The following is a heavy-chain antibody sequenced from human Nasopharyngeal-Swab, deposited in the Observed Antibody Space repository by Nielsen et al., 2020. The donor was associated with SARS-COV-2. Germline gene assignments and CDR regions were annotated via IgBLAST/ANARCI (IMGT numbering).Heavy chain of an antibody. CDR3: AEGRGEYYENAFDM. V-gene: IGHV3-23*01. Sequence: GESLKISCAASGFSCSIYAMSWVRQPPGKGLEWVSTISGSATNTYYADSVKGRFTISRDNSKNTLYLQMNSLRAEDTAVYYCAEGRGEYYENAFDMWGQGTMVTVSS. CDR2: ISGSATNT. J-gene: IGHJ3*02. CDR1: GFSCSIYA. D-gene: IGHD3-3*01.